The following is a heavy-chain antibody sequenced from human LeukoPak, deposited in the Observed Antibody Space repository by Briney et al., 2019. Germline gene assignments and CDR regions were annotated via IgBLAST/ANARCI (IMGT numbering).Heavy chain of an antibody. J-gene: IGHJ4*02. Sequence: SGGSLRLSCAASGFTFSTYSMNWVRQAPGKGLEWFSYISSGSGTIYYADSVKGRFTISRDNAKNSLYLQMNSLRAEDTAVYYCARGSGTYSLGFDYWGQGTLATVSS. CDR1: GFTFSTYS. CDR2: ISSGSGTI. CDR3: ARGSGTYSLGFDY. D-gene: IGHD1-26*01. V-gene: IGHV3-48*01.